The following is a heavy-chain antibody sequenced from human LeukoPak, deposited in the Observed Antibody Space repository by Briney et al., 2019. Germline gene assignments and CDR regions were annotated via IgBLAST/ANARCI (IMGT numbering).Heavy chain of an antibody. V-gene: IGHV3-43*02. CDR1: GFIFDDYA. J-gene: IGHJ1*01. D-gene: IGHD2-8*01. CDR3: AKVGRSDIVLMVYEH. Sequence: GGSLRLSCAASGFIFDDYAMHWVRQAPGKGLGWVSLISGDGGSTYYADSVKGRFTISRDNSKNSLYLQMNSLRTEDTALYYCAKVGRSDIVLMVYEHWGQGTLVTVSS. CDR2: ISGDGGST.